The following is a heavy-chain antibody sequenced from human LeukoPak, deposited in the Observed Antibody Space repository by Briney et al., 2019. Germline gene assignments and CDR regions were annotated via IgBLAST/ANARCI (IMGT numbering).Heavy chain of an antibody. D-gene: IGHD7-27*01. CDR1: GFTFSSYS. CDR2: ISSSSSTI. Sequence: GGSLRLSXAASGFTFSSYSMNWVRQAPGKGLEWVSYISSSSSTIYYADSVKGRFTISRDNAKNSLYLQMNSLRAEDTAVYYCARDLGIPVFDYWGQGTLVTVSP. CDR3: ARDLGIPVFDY. V-gene: IGHV3-48*01. J-gene: IGHJ4*02.